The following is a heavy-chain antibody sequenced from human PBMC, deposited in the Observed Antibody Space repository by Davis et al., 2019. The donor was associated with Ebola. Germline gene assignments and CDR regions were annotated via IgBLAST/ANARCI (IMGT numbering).Heavy chain of an antibody. D-gene: IGHD2-15*01. CDR2: IDPSDSYT. V-gene: IGHV5-10-1*01. Sequence: GESLKISCKGSGYSFTSYWISWVRQMPGKGLEWMGRIDPSDSYTNYSPSFQGHVTISADKSISTAYLQWSSLKASDTAMYYCARHGCTSCELGYCSGGSCYSGYYYYYMDVWGKGTTVTVSS. CDR1: GYSFTSYW. CDR3: ARHGCTSCELGYCSGGSCYSGYYYYYMDV. J-gene: IGHJ6*03.